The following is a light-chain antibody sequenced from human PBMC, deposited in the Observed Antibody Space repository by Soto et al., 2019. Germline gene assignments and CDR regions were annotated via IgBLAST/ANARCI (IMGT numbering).Light chain of an antibody. CDR1: QGISTF. J-gene: IGKJ2*01. V-gene: IGKV1-9*01. CDR2: SAS. CDR3: QQFKDFPYT. Sequence: DIQLTQSPSFLSASVGDRVTITCRASQGISTFLAWYQQKPGRAPKLLMHSASTLQTGVPSRFCGSGSGTEFTLTISSLQPVDFATYYCQQFKDFPYTFGQGTKLEIK.